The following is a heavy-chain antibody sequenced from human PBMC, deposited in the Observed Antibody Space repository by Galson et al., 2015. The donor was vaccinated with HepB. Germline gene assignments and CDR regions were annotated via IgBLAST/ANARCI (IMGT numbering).Heavy chain of an antibody. CDR2: ISSSGSYI. CDR1: GSNFSLYS. D-gene: IGHD3-10*01. V-gene: IGHV3-21*03. CDR3: ARALPSGIRGGRVFDH. J-gene: IGHJ4*02. Sequence: SLRLSCAASGSNFSLYSMHWVRQAPGKGLEWVSSISSSGSYIYYGDSVKGRCTVSRDSAKTSVYLQMNSLRGDDTAVYYCARALPSGIRGGRVFDHWGQGTLVTVSS.